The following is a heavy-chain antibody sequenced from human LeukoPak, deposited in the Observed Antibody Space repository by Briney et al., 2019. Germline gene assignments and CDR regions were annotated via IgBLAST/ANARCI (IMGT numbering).Heavy chain of an antibody. V-gene: IGHV3-21*01. Sequence: PGGSLRLSCAASGFTFSSYSMNWVRQAPGKGLEWVSSISSSSSYIYYADSVKGRFTISGDNAKNSLYLQMNSLRAEDTAVYYCARDPAMIVVGNFDYWGQGTLVTVSS. CDR2: ISSSSSYI. CDR3: ARDPAMIVVGNFDY. CDR1: GFTFSSYS. D-gene: IGHD3-22*01. J-gene: IGHJ4*02.